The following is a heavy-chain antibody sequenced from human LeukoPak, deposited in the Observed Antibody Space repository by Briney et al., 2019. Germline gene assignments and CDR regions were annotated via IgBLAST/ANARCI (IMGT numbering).Heavy chain of an antibody. J-gene: IGHJ3*02. CDR1: GYTFTSYG. Sequence: ASVKVSCKASGYTFTSYGISWVRQAPGQGLEWMGWISAYNGNTNYAQKLQGRVTMTTDTSTSTAYMELGSLRSDDTAVYYCARDPYDSSGYYLASDAFDIWGQGTMVTVSS. D-gene: IGHD3-22*01. CDR3: ARDPYDSSGYYLASDAFDI. CDR2: ISAYNGNT. V-gene: IGHV1-18*01.